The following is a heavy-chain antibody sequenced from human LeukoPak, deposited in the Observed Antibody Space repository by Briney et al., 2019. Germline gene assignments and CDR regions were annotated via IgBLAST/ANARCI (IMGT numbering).Heavy chain of an antibody. Sequence: SETLSLTCTVAGGSISSSTYYWGWIRQPPGKGLEWIGSIYYSGSTYYNPSLKSRVTISVDTSKNQFSLKLSSVTAADTAVYYCARGLDSGSYFDYWGQGTLVTVSS. D-gene: IGHD1-26*01. CDR3: ARGLDSGSYFDY. J-gene: IGHJ4*02. CDR2: IYYSGST. CDR1: GGSISSSTYY. V-gene: IGHV4-39*07.